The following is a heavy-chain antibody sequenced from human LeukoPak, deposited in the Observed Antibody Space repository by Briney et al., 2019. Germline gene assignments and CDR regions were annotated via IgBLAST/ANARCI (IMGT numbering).Heavy chain of an antibody. J-gene: IGHJ6*03. Sequence: GESLRLSCAASGFTLSAYSINWVRQAPGKGLEWIAYMSSSMNTIYYADAAKGRFTVSRDNANNSVHLQMSSLRAEDTAVYYCATPGVRDYYYYLDVWSTGTTVTVSS. CDR3: ATPGVRDYYYYLDV. D-gene: IGHD2-21*01. CDR1: GFTLSAYS. CDR2: MSSSMNTI. V-gene: IGHV3-48*04.